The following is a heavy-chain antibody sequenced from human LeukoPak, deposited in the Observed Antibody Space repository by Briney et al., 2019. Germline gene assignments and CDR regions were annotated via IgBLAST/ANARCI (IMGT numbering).Heavy chain of an antibody. J-gene: IGHJ4*02. CDR2: ISTSSSHM. CDR1: GFTFKIYS. CDR3: ARDDASAHFFDY. D-gene: IGHD3-10*01. V-gene: IGHV3-21*01. Sequence: GGSLRLSCAASGFTFKIYSMNWVRQAPGKGLEWVSSISTSSSHMYYADSVKGRFTISRDNAKNSLYLQMNTLRAEDTAVYYCARDDASAHFFDYWGQGTLVTVSS.